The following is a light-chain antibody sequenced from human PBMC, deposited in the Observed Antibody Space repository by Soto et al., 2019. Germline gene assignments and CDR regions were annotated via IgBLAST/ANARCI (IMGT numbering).Light chain of an antibody. CDR3: QVFDFSSDAVV. Sequence: SYELTQPPSVSVAPGQTARIPCGGNNIGSTSVHWYQQNPGQAPVLVVYDDSDRPSGIPERFSGSNSGNTATLTISRVEAGDEADYYCQVFDFSSDAVVFGGGTKLTVL. CDR1: NIGSTS. CDR2: DDS. V-gene: IGLV3-21*02. J-gene: IGLJ2*01.